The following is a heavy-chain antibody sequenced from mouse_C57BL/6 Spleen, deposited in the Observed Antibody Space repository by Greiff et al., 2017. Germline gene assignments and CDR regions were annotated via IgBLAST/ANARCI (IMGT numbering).Heavy chain of an antibody. V-gene: IGHV1-26*01. CDR2: INPNNGGT. Sequence: VQLQQSGPELVKPGASVKISCKASGYTFTDYYMNWVKQSHGKSLEWIGDINPNNGGTSYNQKFKGKATLTVDKSSSTAYMELRSLTSEDSAVYYCAVDDYGAYWGQGTLVTVSA. CDR3: AVDDYGAY. J-gene: IGHJ3*01. CDR1: GYTFTDYY. D-gene: IGHD2-4*01.